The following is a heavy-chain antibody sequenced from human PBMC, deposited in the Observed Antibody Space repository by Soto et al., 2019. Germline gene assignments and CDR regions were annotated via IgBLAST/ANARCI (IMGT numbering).Heavy chain of an antibody. CDR3: ARTPRPTVTNYYYYGMVV. Sequence: QVQLVQSGAEVKKPGSSVKVSCKASGGTFSSYAISWVRQAPGQGLEWMGGIIPIFGTANYAQKFQGRVTITADESTSTAYMELSSLRSEDTAVYYCARTPRPTVTNYYYYGMVVWGQGTTVTVSS. CDR2: IIPIFGTA. V-gene: IGHV1-69*01. J-gene: IGHJ6*02. D-gene: IGHD4-4*01. CDR1: GGTFSSYA.